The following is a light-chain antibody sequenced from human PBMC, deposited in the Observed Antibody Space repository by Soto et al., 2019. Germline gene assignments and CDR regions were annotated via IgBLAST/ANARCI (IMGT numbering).Light chain of an antibody. CDR2: GAS. CDR3: QQYGSSPT. J-gene: IGKJ4*01. CDR1: QSVSSSY. V-gene: IGKV3-20*01. Sequence: IVLTQSPGTLSLSPGERATLSCRARQSVSSSYLAWYQQKPGQAPRLLIYGASTRATGIPDRFSGSGSGTDFTLTITRLEPEDFAVYYCQQYGSSPTFGGGTKVDIK.